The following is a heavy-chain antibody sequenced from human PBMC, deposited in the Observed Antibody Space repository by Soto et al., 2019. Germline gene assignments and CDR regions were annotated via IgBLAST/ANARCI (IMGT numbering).Heavy chain of an antibody. CDR1: GFTFSSYG. Sequence: QVQLVESGGGVVQPGRSLRLSCAASGFTFSSYGMHWVRQAPGKGLEWLAVIWYDGSNEYYADSVKGRFTISRDNSKNTLYLQMNSRRDEDTAVYYCARGFHAAPALEYSQHWGQGTLVTLSS. CDR3: ARGFHAAPALEYSQH. D-gene: IGHD6-6*01. CDR2: IWYDGSNE. J-gene: IGHJ1*01. V-gene: IGHV3-33*01.